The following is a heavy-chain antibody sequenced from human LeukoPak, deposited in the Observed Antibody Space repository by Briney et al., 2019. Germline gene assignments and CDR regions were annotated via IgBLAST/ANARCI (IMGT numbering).Heavy chain of an antibody. CDR2: INSDGINT. V-gene: IGHV3-74*01. D-gene: IGHD3-10*01. CDR3: AKGGYGSGSYSGFDI. CDR1: GFTFSNYW. J-gene: IGHJ3*02. Sequence: GGSLRLSCAASGFTFSNYWMHWVRQAPGKGMVWVSRINSDGINTSYADSVKGRFTISRDNSKNTLYLQMNSLRAEDTAIYYCAKGGYGSGSYSGFDIWGQGTMVTVSS.